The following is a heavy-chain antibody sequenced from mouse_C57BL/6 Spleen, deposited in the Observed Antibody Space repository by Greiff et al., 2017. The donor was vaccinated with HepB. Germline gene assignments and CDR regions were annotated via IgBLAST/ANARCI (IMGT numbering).Heavy chain of an antibody. D-gene: IGHD1-1*01. CDR1: GYTFTSYW. CDR3: ARYYGSSHYYAMDY. CDR2: IDPSDSET. Sequence: QVQLQQPGAELVRPGSSVKLSCKASGYTFTSYWMHWVKQRPIQGLEWIGNIDPSDSETHYNQKFKDKATLTVDKSSSTAYMQLSSLTSEDSAVYYCARYYGSSHYYAMDYWGQGTSATVSS. J-gene: IGHJ4*01. V-gene: IGHV1-52*01.